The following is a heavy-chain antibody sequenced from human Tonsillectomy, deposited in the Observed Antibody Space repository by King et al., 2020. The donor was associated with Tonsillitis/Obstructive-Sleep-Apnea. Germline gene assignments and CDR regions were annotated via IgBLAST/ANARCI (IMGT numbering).Heavy chain of an antibody. CDR1: GGSISSYY. CDR2: IYYRGST. D-gene: IGHD3-16*01. CDR3: ARMTTLGYYFDF. V-gene: IGHV4-59*01. Sequence: QLQESGPGLVKPSETLSLTCTVSGGSISSYYWSWIRQTPGKGLEWSGYIYYRGSTNYNPSLKSRVTIAVDTSKNQFSLRLSSVTAADTAVYFCARMTTLGYYFDFWGQGTLVTVSS. J-gene: IGHJ4*02.